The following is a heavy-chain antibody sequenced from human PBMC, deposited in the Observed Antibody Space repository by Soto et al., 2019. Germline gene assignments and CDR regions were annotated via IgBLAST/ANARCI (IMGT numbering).Heavy chain of an antibody. Sequence: EVQLVESGGGLVKPGWSLRLSCAASGFTFSNYNMNWVRQAPGKGLEWVSSISSRSTFKNYADSVKGRFTISRDNDKNSVYLHMSSLGAEDTAVYYCARDPPLSMIVVVGVDHFWGQGTLVTVSS. CDR2: ISSRSTFK. V-gene: IGHV3-21*02. CDR1: GFTFSNYN. CDR3: ARDPPLSMIVVVGVDHF. D-gene: IGHD3-22*01. J-gene: IGHJ4*02.